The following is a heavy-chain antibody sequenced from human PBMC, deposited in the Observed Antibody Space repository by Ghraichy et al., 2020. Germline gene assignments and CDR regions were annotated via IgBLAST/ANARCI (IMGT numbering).Heavy chain of an antibody. J-gene: IGHJ5*02. D-gene: IGHD6-25*01. Sequence: GEPLKISCGTSGFRFRDHYMSWVRQAPGKGLEWVSLISRNGRDTNYADSVRGRFTISRDNAKNSLYLQLNTLRVEDTAVYYCVREGQELGKSGFDLWGQGTLVTVSS. CDR3: VREGQELGKSGFDL. V-gene: IGHV3-11*06. CDR1: GFRFRDHY. CDR2: ISRNGRDT.